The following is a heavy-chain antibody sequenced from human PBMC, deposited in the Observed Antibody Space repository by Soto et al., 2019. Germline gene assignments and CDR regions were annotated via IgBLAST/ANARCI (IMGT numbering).Heavy chain of an antibody. V-gene: IGHV3-30*18. Sequence: QVQLVESGGGVVQPGRSLRLSCAASGFTFNKYGIHWVRQAPGKGLEWVAVISYNGNSKYFSDSVKGRFAISRDNSKNTVFLQMNSLRPEDSAVYYCAKDRLDVVIVGDLDRWGQGTLLTVSS. CDR2: ISYNGNSK. CDR1: GFTFNKYG. D-gene: IGHD1-26*01. CDR3: AKDRLDVVIVGDLDR. J-gene: IGHJ4*02.